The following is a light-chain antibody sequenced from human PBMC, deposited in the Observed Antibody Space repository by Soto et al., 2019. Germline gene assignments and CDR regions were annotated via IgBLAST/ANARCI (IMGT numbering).Light chain of an antibody. Sequence: QSALTQPPSVSGSPGQSVTISCSGSSSDVGSHKSVSWYKHAPGTSPKLIIFEVNNRPSGVPDRFSESKSGNTASLTISGLQPEDEADYYCSAYIASITSHVFGTGTKLTVL. V-gene: IGLV2-18*02. J-gene: IGLJ1*01. CDR2: EVN. CDR3: SAYIASITSHV. CDR1: SSDVGSHKS.